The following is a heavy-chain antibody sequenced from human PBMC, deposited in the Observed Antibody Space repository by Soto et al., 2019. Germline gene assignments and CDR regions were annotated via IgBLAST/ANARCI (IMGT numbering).Heavy chain of an antibody. CDR1: GFTFSSYS. CDR3: ARGKQKWELLDY. J-gene: IGHJ4*02. CDR2: ISSSSSYI. V-gene: IGHV3-21*01. D-gene: IGHD1-26*01. Sequence: PGGPLRLSCAASGFTFSSYSMNWVRQAPGKGLEWVSSISSSSSYIYYADSVKGRFTISRDNAKNSLYLQMNSLRAEDTAVYYCARGKQKWELLDYWGQGTLVTVSS.